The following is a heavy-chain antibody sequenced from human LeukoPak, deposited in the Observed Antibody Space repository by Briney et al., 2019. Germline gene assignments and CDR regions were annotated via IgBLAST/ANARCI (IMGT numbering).Heavy chain of an antibody. J-gene: IGHJ4*02. V-gene: IGHV4-30-4*07. CDR1: GDSISSGGYS. CDR2: IYYSGST. D-gene: IGHD3-10*01. CDR3: ARRRHMVRGVITTGYFDY. Sequence: SETLSLTCAVSGDSISSGGYSWSWIRQPPGKGLEWIGYIYYSGSTYYNPSLKSRVTISVDTSKNQFSLKLSSVTAADTAVYYCARRRHMVRGVITTGYFDYWGQGTLVTVSS.